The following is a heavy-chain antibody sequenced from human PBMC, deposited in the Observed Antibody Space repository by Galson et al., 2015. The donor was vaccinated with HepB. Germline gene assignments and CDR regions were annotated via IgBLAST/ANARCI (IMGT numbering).Heavy chain of an antibody. J-gene: IGHJ6*02. V-gene: IGHV3-21*01. CDR3: ARDGFLEWLSESGDYYYYGMDV. Sequence: SLRLSCAASGFTFSSYSMNWVRQAPGKGLEWVSSISSSSSYIYYADSVKGRFTISRDNAKNSLYLQMNSLRAEDTAVYYCARDGFLEWLSESGDYYYYGMDVWGQGTTVTVSS. CDR1: GFTFSSYS. CDR2: ISSSSSYI. D-gene: IGHD3-3*01.